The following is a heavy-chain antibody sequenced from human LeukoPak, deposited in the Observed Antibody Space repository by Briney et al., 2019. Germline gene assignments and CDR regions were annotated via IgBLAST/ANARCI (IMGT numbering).Heavy chain of an antibody. V-gene: IGHV3-48*03. CDR1: GLTFSSYE. D-gene: IGHD2-2*03. Sequence: GRSLRLSCAAFGLTFSSYEMNWVRQAPGKGLGWVSYIRRSGSKIQYADSGKGRFTISRDNGKNSLYLRMNSLRAEDTAVYYCARVLYDRGGYLDYWGQGTLVTVSS. J-gene: IGHJ4*02. CDR3: ARVLYDRGGYLDY. CDR2: IRRSGSKI.